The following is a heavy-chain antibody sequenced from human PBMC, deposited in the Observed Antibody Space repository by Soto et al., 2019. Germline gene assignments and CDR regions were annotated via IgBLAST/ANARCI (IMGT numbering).Heavy chain of an antibody. J-gene: IGHJ5*02. D-gene: IGHD1-7*01. V-gene: IGHV1-24*01. Sequence: ASVKVSCKVSGYTLTELSMHWVRQAPGKGLEWMGGFDPEDGETIYAQKFQGRVTMTEDKSTDTAYMELSSLRSEDTAVYYCAKEIMNSGTDGPWGQGNLVTVPS. CDR3: AKEIMNSGTDGP. CDR2: FDPEDGET. CDR1: GYTLTELS.